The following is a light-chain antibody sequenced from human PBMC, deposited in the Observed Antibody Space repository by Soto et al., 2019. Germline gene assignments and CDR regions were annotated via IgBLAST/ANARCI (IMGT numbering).Light chain of an antibody. V-gene: IGKV1-9*01. CDR1: QGISSY. J-gene: IGKJ4*01. Sequence: DIQLTQSPSFLSASVGDRVTITCRASQGISSYLAWYQQKPGNAPKLLIYAASTLQSGVPSRFRGSGSWTEFTLTISSLQPEDFATYYCQQLNSYPRVTFGGGTKVEIK. CDR3: QQLNSYPRVT. CDR2: AAS.